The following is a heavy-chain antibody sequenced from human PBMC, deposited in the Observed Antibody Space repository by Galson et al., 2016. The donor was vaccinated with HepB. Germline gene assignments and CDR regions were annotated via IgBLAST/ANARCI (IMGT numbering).Heavy chain of an antibody. CDR2: MRAKTYSGTT. Sequence: SLRLSCATSGFTFGDYAMGWFRQAPGKGLEWVSVMRAKTYSGTTEVAASVKGRFIISRDDSKSIDYLQMNSLKTEDTAVYYCTRNSGGNSRGPTYWGQGTLVTVSS. CDR1: GFTFGDYA. D-gene: IGHD4-23*01. CDR3: TRNSGGNSRGPTY. J-gene: IGHJ4*02. V-gene: IGHV3-49*03.